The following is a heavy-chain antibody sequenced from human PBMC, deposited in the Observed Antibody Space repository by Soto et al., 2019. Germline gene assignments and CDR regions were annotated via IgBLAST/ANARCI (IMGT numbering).Heavy chain of an antibody. CDR3: ARQGGYGGNSAWFDP. J-gene: IGHJ5*02. CDR1: GYSFTSYW. CDR2: IHPGDSDT. Sequence: GESLKISCKGSGYSFTSYWIGWVRQMPGKGLEWMGIIHPGDSDTRYSPSFQGQVTISADKSISTAYLQWSSLKASDTAMYYCARQGGYGGNSAWFDPWGQGTLVTVSS. V-gene: IGHV5-51*01. D-gene: IGHD4-17*01.